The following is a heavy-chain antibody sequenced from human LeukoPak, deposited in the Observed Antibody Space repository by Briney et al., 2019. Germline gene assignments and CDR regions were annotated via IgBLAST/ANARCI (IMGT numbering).Heavy chain of an antibody. J-gene: IGHJ4*02. D-gene: IGHD2-15*01. Sequence: GGSLRLSCAASGFSSSRFGMHWVRQAPGKGLEWVALISFDGRDKQYADSVKGRFTISRDNAKNSLYLQMDSLRAEDTAVYYCASCRGGSCYPTYYFDYWGQGTLVTVSS. CDR2: ISFDGRDK. CDR3: ASCRGGSCYPTYYFDY. CDR1: GFSSSRFG. V-gene: IGHV3-30*03.